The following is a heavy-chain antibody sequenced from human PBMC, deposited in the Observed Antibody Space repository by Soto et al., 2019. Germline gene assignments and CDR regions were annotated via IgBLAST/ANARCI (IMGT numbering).Heavy chain of an antibody. CDR1: GGTFSSYA. CDR2: IIPIFGTA. Sequence: GASVKVSCKASGGTFSSYAISWVRQAPGQVLEWMGGIIPIFGTANYAQKFQGRVTITADESTSTAYVELSSLRSEDTAVYYCARGGRSTSYYYYYGMDVWGQGTTVTVSS. CDR3: ARGGRSTSYYYYYGMDV. J-gene: IGHJ6*02. D-gene: IGHD2-2*01. V-gene: IGHV1-69*13.